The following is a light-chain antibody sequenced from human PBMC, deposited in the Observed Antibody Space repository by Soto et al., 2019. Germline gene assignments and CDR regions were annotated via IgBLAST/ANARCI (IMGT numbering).Light chain of an antibody. CDR1: SSNIGSNI. CDR3: SAWDASLNAIL. J-gene: IGLJ2*01. Sequence: QSVLSQPPSASGTPGQRVTISCSGRSSNIGSNIVNWYQQLPGTAPKLLTYNNAQRPSGVPDRFSGSKSGTSASLAISGLQSEDEADYYCSAWDASLNAILFGGGTKLTV. CDR2: NNA. V-gene: IGLV1-44*01.